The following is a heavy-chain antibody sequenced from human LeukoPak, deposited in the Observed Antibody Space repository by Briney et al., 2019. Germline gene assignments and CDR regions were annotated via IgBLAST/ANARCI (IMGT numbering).Heavy chain of an antibody. D-gene: IGHD5-24*01. CDR3: ARMLGYNYFDY. V-gene: IGHV4-34*01. Sequence: SETLSLTCAVYGGSFSGYYWSWIRQPPGKGLEWIGEINHSGSTNYNPSLKSRVTISVDTSKNQFSLKLSSVTAADTAVYYCARMLGYNYFDYWGQGTLVTVSS. J-gene: IGHJ4*02. CDR1: GGSFSGYY. CDR2: INHSGST.